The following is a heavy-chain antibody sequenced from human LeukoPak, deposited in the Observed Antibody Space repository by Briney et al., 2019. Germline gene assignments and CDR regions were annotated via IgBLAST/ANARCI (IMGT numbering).Heavy chain of an antibody. Sequence: PGGSLRLSCAASGFTFSSYNMNWVRQAPGKGLEWVSSTTSSSSYIYYADSVKGRFTISRDNAKNSLYLQMNSLRAEDTAVYYCAREDCSGGSCYFRPGDYWGQGTLVTVSS. CDR2: TTSSSSYI. CDR3: AREDCSGGSCYFRPGDY. D-gene: IGHD2-15*01. CDR1: GFTFSSYN. J-gene: IGHJ4*02. V-gene: IGHV3-21*01.